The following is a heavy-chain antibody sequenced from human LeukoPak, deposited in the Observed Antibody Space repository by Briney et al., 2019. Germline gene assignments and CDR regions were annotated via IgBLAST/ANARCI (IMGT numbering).Heavy chain of an antibody. Sequence: PGGSLRLSCAASGFTFSSYAMSWVRQAPGKGPEWVSAISGSGGSTYYADSVKGRFTISRDNSKNTLYLQMNSLRAEDTAVYYCAKDFVAVVAVTPNYGMDVWGQGTTVTVSS. V-gene: IGHV3-23*01. D-gene: IGHD2-15*01. CDR1: GFTFSSYA. J-gene: IGHJ6*02. CDR2: ISGSGGST. CDR3: AKDFVAVVAVTPNYGMDV.